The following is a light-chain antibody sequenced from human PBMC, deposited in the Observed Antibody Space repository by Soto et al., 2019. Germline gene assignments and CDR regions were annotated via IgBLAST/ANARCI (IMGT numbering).Light chain of an antibody. J-gene: IGKJ2*01. CDR2: AAS. V-gene: IGKV3-20*01. CDR1: RSLSSSY. CDR3: QQQGT. Sequence: EIVLTRSPGTLSLSPGERATLSCRASRSLSSSYVVWYQQKPGQAPRLLIYAASRRATGIPDRFSGSGSATEYTLTISRLEPEDFAVYYCQQQGTFGQGTKVDIK.